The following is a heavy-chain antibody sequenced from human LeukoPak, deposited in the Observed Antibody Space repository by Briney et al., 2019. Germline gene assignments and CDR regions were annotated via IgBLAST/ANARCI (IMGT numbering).Heavy chain of an antibody. V-gene: IGHV3-53*01. CDR2: IYSGGST. Sequence: PGGSLRLSCAASGFTVSSNYMSWVRQARGKGLECVSVIYSGGSTYYADSVKGRFTISRDNSMNTLYLQMDSLRAEDTAVYYCARPAFVAAAGPRDYWGQGTLVTVSS. D-gene: IGHD6-13*01. CDR1: GFTVSSNY. CDR3: ARPAFVAAAGPRDY. J-gene: IGHJ4*02.